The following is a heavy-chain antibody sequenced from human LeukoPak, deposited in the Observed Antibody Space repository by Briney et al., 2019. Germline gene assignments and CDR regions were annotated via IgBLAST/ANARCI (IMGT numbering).Heavy chain of an antibody. CDR1: GFTFSSYW. D-gene: IGHD2-15*01. Sequence: PGGSLSLSCAASGFTFSSYWMHWVRQAPGKGLVWVSRLNTDGSSTTYADSVKGRFTISRDNAKNTLYLQMNSLRAEDTAVYYCARVSAVAATGALDVWGQGTTVTVSS. V-gene: IGHV3-74*01. CDR3: ARVSAVAATGALDV. CDR2: LNTDGSST. J-gene: IGHJ6*02.